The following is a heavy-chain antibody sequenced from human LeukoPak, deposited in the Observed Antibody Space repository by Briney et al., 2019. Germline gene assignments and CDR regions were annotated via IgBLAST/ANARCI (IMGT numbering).Heavy chain of an antibody. CDR3: ARGASSGYSHFDS. J-gene: IGHJ4*02. CDR1: GGSISSGYYY. D-gene: IGHD3-22*01. CDR2: IYYSGGT. V-gene: IGHV4-31*03. Sequence: SETLSLTCNVSGGSISSGYYYWSWIRQHPGKGLEWIGYIYYSGGTYYNPSLKSRLTMSVDTSKNQFSLNVSSVTAADTAVYYCARGASSGYSHFDSWGQGALVTVSS.